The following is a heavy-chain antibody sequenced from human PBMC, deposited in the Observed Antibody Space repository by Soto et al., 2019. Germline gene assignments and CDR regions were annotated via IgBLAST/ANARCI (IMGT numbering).Heavy chain of an antibody. V-gene: IGHV4-34*01. Sequence: SETLSLTCAVYGGSFSGYYWTWIRQPPRKGLEWIGEIHPSGSTNYNPSLKSRVTISADTSKNQFSLKLRSVTAADTAVYYCARDGGSYYTPFDYWGQGTLVTVSS. J-gene: IGHJ4*02. CDR1: GGSFSGYY. D-gene: IGHD1-26*01. CDR3: ARDGGSYYTPFDY. CDR2: IHPSGST.